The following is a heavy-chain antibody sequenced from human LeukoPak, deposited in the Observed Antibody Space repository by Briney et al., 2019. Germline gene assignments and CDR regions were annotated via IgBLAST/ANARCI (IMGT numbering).Heavy chain of an antibody. D-gene: IGHD6-13*01. CDR3: ARSIPYGTTWYGRSDY. CDR1: GFTFTPPW. CDR2: IKPDGTTK. J-gene: IGHJ4*02. Sequence: PGGSLRLSCAASGFTFTPPWMAWVRQAPGKGLEWVANIKPDGTTKFYVDSVKGRFTISRDNALNSLYLQMNSLRAEDTAIYYCARSIPYGTTWYGRSDYWGQGTLVTVSS. V-gene: IGHV3-7*03.